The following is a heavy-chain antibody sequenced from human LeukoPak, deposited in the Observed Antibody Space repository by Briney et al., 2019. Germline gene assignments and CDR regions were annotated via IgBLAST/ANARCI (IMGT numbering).Heavy chain of an antibody. V-gene: IGHV4-34*01. CDR3: AKGGGSGSYYNLN. J-gene: IGHJ4*02. Sequence: PSETLSLTCPVYGGSFSGYYWGWIRQPPGKGLEWVGEINRGGSTNYNPSLKSRVTISVDTSKNQFSLKLSSVTAAETAVYSCAKGGGSGSYYNLNWGQGALVTVSS. CDR2: INRGGST. D-gene: IGHD3-10*01. CDR1: GGSFSGYY.